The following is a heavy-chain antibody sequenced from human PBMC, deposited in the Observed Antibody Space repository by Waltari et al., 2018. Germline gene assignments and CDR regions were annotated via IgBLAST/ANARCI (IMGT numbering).Heavy chain of an antibody. D-gene: IGHD4-17*01. CDR3: ARDLTVTTSLIDY. J-gene: IGHJ4*02. V-gene: IGHV7-4-1*02. CDR1: GYTFTSYA. CDR2: INTNTGNP. Sequence: QVQLVQSGSELKKPGASVTVSCKASGYTFTSYALNWVRQAPGPGLEWMGWINTNTGNPPYAQGFTGRFVFSLDTSVSTAYLQISSLKSEDTAVYYCARDLTVTTSLIDYWGQGTLVTVSS.